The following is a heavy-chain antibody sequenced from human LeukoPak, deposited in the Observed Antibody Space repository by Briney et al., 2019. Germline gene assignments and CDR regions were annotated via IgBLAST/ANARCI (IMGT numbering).Heavy chain of an antibody. J-gene: IGHJ6*02. CDR1: GFTFSSYA. CDR3: AKYPSVYGDYLWARV. Sequence: PGGSLRLSCAASGFTFSSYAMSWVRQAPGKGLEWVSAISGSGGSTYYADSVKGRFTISRDNSKNTLYLQMNSLRAEDTAVYYCAKYPSVYGDYLWARVWGQGTTVTVSS. V-gene: IGHV3-23*01. CDR2: ISGSGGST. D-gene: IGHD4-17*01.